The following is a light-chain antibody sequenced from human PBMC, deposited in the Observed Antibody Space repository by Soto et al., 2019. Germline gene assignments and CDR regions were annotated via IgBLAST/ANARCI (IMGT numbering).Light chain of an antibody. Sequence: QSALTQPASMSGSPGQSITISCTGTSSDVGGYNYVSWYQRHPGKAPKLMIYVVSNRPSGVSNRFSGSKSGNTASLTISGLQAEDEADYYCSSYTSRSTVVFGGGTKLTVL. CDR1: SSDVGGYNY. J-gene: IGLJ2*01. CDR3: SSYTSRSTVV. V-gene: IGLV2-14*01. CDR2: VVS.